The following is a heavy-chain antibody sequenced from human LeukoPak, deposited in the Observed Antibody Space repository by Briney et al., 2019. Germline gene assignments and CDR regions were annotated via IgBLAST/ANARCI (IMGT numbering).Heavy chain of an antibody. V-gene: IGHV1-2*02. CDR2: INPNSGGT. Sequence: GASVKVSCKASGYTFTGYYMHWVRQAPGQGLEWMGWINPNSGGTNYAQKLQGRVTMTRDTPISTAYMELSRLRSDDTAVYYCARSRRGQLVGNYWGQGTLVTVSS. J-gene: IGHJ4*02. CDR1: GYTFTGYY. CDR3: ARSRRGQLVGNY. D-gene: IGHD6-6*01.